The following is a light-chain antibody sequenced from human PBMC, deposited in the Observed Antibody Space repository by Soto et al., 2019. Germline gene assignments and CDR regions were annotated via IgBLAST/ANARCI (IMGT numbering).Light chain of an antibody. CDR1: QSISSW. CDR2: KAS. Sequence: DIQMTQSPSTLSARVGDRVTITCRASQSISSWLAWYQQKPGKAPKLLIYKASSLESGVPSRFSGSGSGTEFTLTISSLQPDDFATYYCQQYNSSFGQGTKVEIK. J-gene: IGKJ1*01. V-gene: IGKV1-5*03. CDR3: QQYNSS.